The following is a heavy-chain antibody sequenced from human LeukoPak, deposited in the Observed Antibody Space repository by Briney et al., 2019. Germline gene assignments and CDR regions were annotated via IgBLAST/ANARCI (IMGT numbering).Heavy chain of an antibody. D-gene: IGHD4-23*01. J-gene: IGHJ4*02. CDR3: ARQTVVNPNFDY. CDR2: IYYSGST. CDR1: GGSISSSSYY. Sequence: SETLPLTCTVSGGSISSSSYYWGWIRQPPGKGLEWIGSIYYSGSTYYNPSLKSRVTISVDTSKNQFSLKLSSVTAADTAVYYCARQTVVNPNFDYWGQGTLVTVSS. V-gene: IGHV4-39*01.